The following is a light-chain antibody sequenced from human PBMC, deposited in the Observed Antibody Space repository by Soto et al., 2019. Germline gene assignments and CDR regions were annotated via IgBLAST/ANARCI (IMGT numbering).Light chain of an antibody. V-gene: IGKV1-9*01. CDR1: QDISSY. J-gene: IGKJ1*01. Sequence: IQLTQSPSSLSASVGDRVTITCRASQDISSYLAWYQQKPGKAPKLLIYAASTLQSGVPSRFSGSGSGTDFTLTISSLQPEDFATYYSQQLNSYPLTFGQGTKVEIK. CDR3: QQLNSYPLT. CDR2: AAS.